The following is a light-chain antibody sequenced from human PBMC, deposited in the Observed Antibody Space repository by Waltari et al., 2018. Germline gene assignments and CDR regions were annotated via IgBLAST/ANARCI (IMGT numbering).Light chain of an antibody. CDR3: QQYLSAPRT. J-gene: IGKJ2*02. Sequence: DIVMTQSPDSLAVSLGERATIHCKASESVIYDSDNKNYLAWYQQKPGQPPKLLIHWASIRESGVPDRFSGSGSGTDFTLTISSLQAEDVAVYYCQQYLSAPRTFGQGTVLEIK. CDR1: ESVIYDSDNKNY. V-gene: IGKV4-1*01. CDR2: WAS.